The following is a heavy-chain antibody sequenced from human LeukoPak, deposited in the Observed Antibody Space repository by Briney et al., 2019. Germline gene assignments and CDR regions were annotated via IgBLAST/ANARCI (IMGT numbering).Heavy chain of an antibody. CDR2: ISYSGRT. Sequence: SSETLSLTCTVSGDSISGSSYYWTWVRQPPGKGLEWVASISYSGRTYYKPSLKSRVTISVDTSKNQFSLKLNSVTAADTAVYYCARDITTVITNSACWGQGTLVTVSS. CDR1: GDSISGSSYY. V-gene: IGHV4-39*07. D-gene: IGHD4-17*01. J-gene: IGHJ4*02. CDR3: ARDITTVITNSAC.